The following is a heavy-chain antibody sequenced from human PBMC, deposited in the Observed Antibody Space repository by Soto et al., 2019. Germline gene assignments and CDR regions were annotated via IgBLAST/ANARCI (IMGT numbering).Heavy chain of an antibody. V-gene: IGHV1-3*01. CDR1: GYTFTSYA. D-gene: IGHD2-2*02. CDR3: ARAGAWDIVVVPAAIPVHYFDY. CDR2: INAGNGNT. Sequence: QVQLVQSGAEVKKPGASVTVSCKASGYTFTSYAMHWVRQAPGQRLEWMGWINAGNGNTKYSQKFQGRGTITRDTSASTAYMELSSLRYEDTAVYYCARAGAWDIVVVPAAIPVHYFDYWGQGTLVTVSS. J-gene: IGHJ4*02.